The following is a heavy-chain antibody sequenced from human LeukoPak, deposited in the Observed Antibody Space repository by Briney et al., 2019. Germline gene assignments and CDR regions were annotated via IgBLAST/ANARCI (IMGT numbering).Heavy chain of an antibody. CDR3: AKGGYNYYGDFDY. CDR2: ISSSSTI. V-gene: IGHV3-48*04. CDR1: GFTFSSFG. D-gene: IGHD5-24*01. J-gene: IGHJ4*02. Sequence: GGSLRLSCAASGFTFSSFGMNWVRQAPGKGLEWVSYISSSSTIYYADSVKGRFTISRDNAKNSLYLQMNSLRAEDTALYYCAKGGYNYYGDFDYWGQGTLVTVSS.